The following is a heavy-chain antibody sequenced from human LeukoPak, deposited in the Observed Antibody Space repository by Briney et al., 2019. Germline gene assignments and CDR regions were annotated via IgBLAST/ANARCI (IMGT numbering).Heavy chain of an antibody. J-gene: IGHJ4*02. CDR1: GFTFRDHY. Sequence: PGGSLRLSCAASGFTFRDHYMDWVRQAPGKGVEWVGRTRNKANSYTTEYAASVKGRFTISRDDSKNSLYLQMNSLKTEDTAVYYCATTFSDENYWGQGTLVTVSS. V-gene: IGHV3-72*01. CDR3: ATTFSDENY. CDR2: TRNKANSYTT.